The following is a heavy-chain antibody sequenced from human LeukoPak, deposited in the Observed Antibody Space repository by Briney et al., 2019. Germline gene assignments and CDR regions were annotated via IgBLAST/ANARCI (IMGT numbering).Heavy chain of an antibody. CDR1: NGSLTSYY. V-gene: IGHV4-4*07. D-gene: IGHD3-22*01. Sequence: PSETLSLTCSVSNGSLTSYYWSWIRQPAGKGLEWIGRIYHTGSTTYNPSLKSRVSMSVDTSKNQFSLKLTSVTAADTAVYYCARDPKDFYDTSNYLYFDYWGRGTLVTVSS. J-gene: IGHJ4*02. CDR2: IYHTGST. CDR3: ARDPKDFYDTSNYLYFDY.